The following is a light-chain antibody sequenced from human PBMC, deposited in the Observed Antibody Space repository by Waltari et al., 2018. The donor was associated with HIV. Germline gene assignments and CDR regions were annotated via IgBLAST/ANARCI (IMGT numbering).Light chain of an antibody. CDR3: SSYISTTTL. V-gene: IGLV2-14*01. CDR2: EVS. Sequence: QSAPTQPASVSGSPGPSITISCTGTSSNIGHYKYVSWYQQSPGTAPKLMIYEVSNRPSGVSNRFSGSKSGNTASLTISGLQAEDEADYYCSSYISTTTLFGTGTKVTVL. CDR1: SSNIGHYKY. J-gene: IGLJ1*01.